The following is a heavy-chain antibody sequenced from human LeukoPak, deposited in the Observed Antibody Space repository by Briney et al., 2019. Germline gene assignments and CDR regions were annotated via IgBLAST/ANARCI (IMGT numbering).Heavy chain of an antibody. V-gene: IGHV3-11*01. J-gene: IGHJ4*02. CDR2: ISVSGTTV. CDR1: GFTFRDYY. CDR3: ARDINVPHYYGSDY. Sequence: GGSLRLSCAASGFTFRDYYMTWVRQAPGKGLEWISYISVSGTTVDYADSVKGRFTISRDDAKNSLYLQMNSLRAEDTAVYYCARDINVPHYYGSDYWGQGTLVTVSS. D-gene: IGHD3-10*01.